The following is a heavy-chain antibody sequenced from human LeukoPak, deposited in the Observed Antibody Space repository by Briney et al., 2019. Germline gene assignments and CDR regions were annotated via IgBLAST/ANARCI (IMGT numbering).Heavy chain of an antibody. J-gene: IGHJ4*02. CDR3: AKDVEG. Sequence: GGSLRLSCAASGFVFSSYGMHWVRQAPGKGLEWVGIISNDGSNQYYADSVRGRFTISRDNSKNTVYLQMNDLRGEDTAVYYCAKDVEGWGQGTLVIVSS. V-gene: IGHV3-30*18. CDR2: ISNDGSNQ. CDR1: GFVFSSYG.